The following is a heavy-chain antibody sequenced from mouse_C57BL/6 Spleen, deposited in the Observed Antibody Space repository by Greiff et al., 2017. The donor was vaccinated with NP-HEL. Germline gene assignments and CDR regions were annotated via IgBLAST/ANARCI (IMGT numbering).Heavy chain of an antibody. J-gene: IGHJ4*01. CDR1: GFSLSTFGMG. CDR2: IWWDDDK. CDR3: ARMPYYYGSNYYAMDY. D-gene: IGHD1-1*01. V-gene: IGHV8-8*01. Sequence: QVTLKVSGPGILQPSQTLSLTCSFSGFSLSTFGMGVGWIRQPSGKGLEWLAHIWWDDDKYYNPALKGRLTISKDTSKNQVFLKIANVDTADTATYYCARMPYYYGSNYYAMDYWGQGTSVTVSS.